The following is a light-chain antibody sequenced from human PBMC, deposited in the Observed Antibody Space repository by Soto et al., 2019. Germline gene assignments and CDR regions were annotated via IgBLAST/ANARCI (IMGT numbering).Light chain of an antibody. Sequence: DIHMTQSPSTLSASVGDRVTITCRASQSIRSWLTWYQQKPGKAPRPLIYKASSLESGVPSRFSGNGSGTEFTLTISSLQPYYSATYYCQHNLIHCT. CDR2: KAS. CDR1: QSIRSW. CDR3: QHNLIHCT. J-gene: IGKJ2*02. V-gene: IGKV1-5*03.